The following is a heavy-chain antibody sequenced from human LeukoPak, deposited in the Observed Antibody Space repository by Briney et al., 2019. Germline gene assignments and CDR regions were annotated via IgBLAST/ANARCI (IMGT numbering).Heavy chain of an antibody. D-gene: IGHD1-26*01. J-gene: IGHJ4*02. V-gene: IGHV4-59*01. CDR2: IHSSGSA. Sequence: PSETLSLTCTVSGASITTYYWSWIRQPPGKGLEYIGQIHSSGSANYNPSLKSRVAMSLDASKNQFSLTVSSVTAADTAMYYCARDILDVGATHYFDYWGRGSLLTVSS. CDR1: GASITTYY. CDR3: ARDILDVGATHYFDY.